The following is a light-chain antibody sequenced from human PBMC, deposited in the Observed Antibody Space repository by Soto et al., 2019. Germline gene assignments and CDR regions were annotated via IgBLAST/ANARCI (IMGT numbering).Light chain of an antibody. CDR2: DAS. V-gene: IGKV1-5*01. Sequence: DIQMTQSPSTLSATAGDRVTITCRASQSISSWLAWYQQKPGKAPKLLIYDASSLESGVPSRFSGSGSATEFTLTISSLQSEDFAVYYCQQYNNWPRFGQGTKVDIK. CDR1: QSISSW. CDR3: QQYNNWPR. J-gene: IGKJ1*01.